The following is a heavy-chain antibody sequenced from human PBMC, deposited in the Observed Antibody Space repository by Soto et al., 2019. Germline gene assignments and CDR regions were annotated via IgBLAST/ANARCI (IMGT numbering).Heavy chain of an antibody. V-gene: IGHV3-15*01. J-gene: IGHJ6*01. D-gene: IGHD3-9*01. CDR3: ATGMHWLQSHFYFSYYSMDV. CDR1: GFTFRNAY. Sequence: GGSLRLSCIGSGFTFRNAYMSWVRQAPGKGLEWIGRIRNKADGETTDYAAHVKGRFTISRDDSKNTLYLQMNSLETEDTAVYSCATGMHWLQSHFYFSYYSMDVWGQGTTVTVYS. CDR2: IRNKADGETT.